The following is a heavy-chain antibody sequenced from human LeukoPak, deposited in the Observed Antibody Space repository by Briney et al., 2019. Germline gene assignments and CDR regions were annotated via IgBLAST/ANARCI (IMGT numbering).Heavy chain of an antibody. CDR3: ARGLDGNNGY. V-gene: IGHV3-64*04. Sequence: GGSLRLSCSASGFTFSSYAMHWVRQAPGKGLEYVSSISSEGSSTYYADSVKGRFTISRDNSKNTLYLQMNSLRAEDTAVYYCARGLDGNNGYWRQGAVVTVSS. CDR2: ISSEGSST. J-gene: IGHJ4*02. D-gene: IGHD5-24*01. CDR1: GFTFSSYA.